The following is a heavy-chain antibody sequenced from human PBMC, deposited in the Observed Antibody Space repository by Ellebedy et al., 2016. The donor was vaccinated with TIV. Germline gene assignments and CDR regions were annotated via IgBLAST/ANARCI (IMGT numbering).Heavy chain of an antibody. V-gene: IGHV3-30-3*01. CDR3: ARELTGYYVGY. Sequence: GESLKISCAASGFTFSSYVMHWVRQAPGKGLDWVALISYDGGISKYYSDSVKGRFTISRDNSKSTLYLQMNSLRAEDTAVYYCARELTGYYVGYWGQGTLVTVSS. D-gene: IGHD3-9*01. J-gene: IGHJ4*02. CDR2: ISYDGGISK. CDR1: GFTFSSYV.